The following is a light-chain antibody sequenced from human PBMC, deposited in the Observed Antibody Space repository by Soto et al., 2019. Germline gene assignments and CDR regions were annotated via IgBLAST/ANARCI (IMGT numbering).Light chain of an antibody. Sequence: EVIMTQSPATLPVSPGEGAILSCRASQSVNTNLAWYQQKPGQAPRLLIYGASTRATAIPDRFSGSWSGTEFTLTISSLQSEDFALYYCQQYINWPYTFGQGTKLEIK. CDR2: GAS. CDR1: QSVNTN. J-gene: IGKJ2*01. CDR3: QQYINWPYT. V-gene: IGKV3-15*01.